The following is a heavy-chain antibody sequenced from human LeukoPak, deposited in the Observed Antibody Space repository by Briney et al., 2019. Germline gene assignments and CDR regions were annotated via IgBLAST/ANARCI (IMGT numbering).Heavy chain of an antibody. D-gene: IGHD4-11*01. Sequence: ASVKVSCKASGYTFTGYYMHWVRQAPGQGLEWMGWISAYNGNTNYAQKLQGRVTMTTDTSTSTAYMELRSLRSDDTAVYYCAREDYHRFDYWGQGTLVTVSS. CDR1: GYTFTGYY. CDR3: AREDYHRFDY. CDR2: ISAYNGNT. V-gene: IGHV1-18*04. J-gene: IGHJ4*02.